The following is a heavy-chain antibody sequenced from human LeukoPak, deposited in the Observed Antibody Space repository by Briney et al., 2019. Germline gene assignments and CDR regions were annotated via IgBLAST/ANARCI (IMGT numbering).Heavy chain of an antibody. Sequence: GGSLRLSCAASGFTFNNYAMSWVRQAPGKVLEWVSAITGSGGDTYHADFVKGRFTISRDNSKNTLYLQMNSLRAEDTAVYYCAKGSRDSRPYYFDFWGQGTLVTVSS. J-gene: IGHJ4*02. CDR3: AKGSRDSRPYYFDF. CDR1: GFTFNNYA. CDR2: ITGSGGDT. D-gene: IGHD3-10*01. V-gene: IGHV3-23*01.